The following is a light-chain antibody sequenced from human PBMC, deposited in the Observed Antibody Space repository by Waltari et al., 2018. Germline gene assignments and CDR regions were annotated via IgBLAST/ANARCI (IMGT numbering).Light chain of an antibody. J-gene: IGLJ2*01. Sequence: SFELTQSPSVSVSLGQTATITCAGDKLGSKYVSWYKQKPGQSPVLVVYQDNRRPSWIPVRFSGSNSGSTATLIISGTQAMDEADYYCQAGDSTTAVFGGGTKLTVL. V-gene: IGLV3-1*01. CDR1: KLGSKY. CDR3: QAGDSTTAV. CDR2: QDN.